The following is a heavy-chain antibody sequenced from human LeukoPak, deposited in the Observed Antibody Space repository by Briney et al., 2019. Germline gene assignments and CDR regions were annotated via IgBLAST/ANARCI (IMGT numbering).Heavy chain of an antibody. CDR1: GFTFSSYE. V-gene: IGHV3-48*03. Sequence: PGGSLRLSCAASGFTFSSYEMNWVRQAPGKGLEWVSYIISSGSTIYYADSVKGRFTISRDNAKNSLYLQMNSLRAEDTAVYYCAREKGLIDYWGQGTLWSVSS. CDR2: IISSGSTI. CDR3: AREKGLIDY. J-gene: IGHJ4*02.